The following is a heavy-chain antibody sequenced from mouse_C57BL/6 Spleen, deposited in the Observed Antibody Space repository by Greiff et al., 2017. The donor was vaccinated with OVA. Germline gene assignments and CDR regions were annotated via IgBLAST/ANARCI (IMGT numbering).Heavy chain of an antibody. CDR3: ARRGLGYFDV. CDR2: IYPGSGST. Sequence: QVHVKQPGAELVKPGASVKMSCKASGYTFTSYWITWVKQRPGQGLEWIGDIYPGSGSTNYNEKFKSKATLTVDTSSSTAYMQLSSLTSEDSAVYYCARRGLGYFDVWGTGTTVTVSS. CDR1: GYTFTSYW. J-gene: IGHJ1*03. D-gene: IGHD2-4*01. V-gene: IGHV1-55*01.